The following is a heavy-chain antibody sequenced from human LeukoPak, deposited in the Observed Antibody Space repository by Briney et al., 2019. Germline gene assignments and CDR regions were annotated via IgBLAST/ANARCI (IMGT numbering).Heavy chain of an antibody. CDR3: ARSVSSGLRNWFDP. D-gene: IGHD5-12*01. J-gene: IGHJ5*02. Sequence: SETLSLTCAVHGGSFSGYYWSWIRQPPGKGLEWVGEINHGGSTNYNPSLKSRVTIPVEKSKNQFYLKLNSAAVADTAVYYCARSVSSGLRNWFDPWGKGTLVTVSS. CDR2: INHGGST. CDR1: GGSFSGYY. V-gene: IGHV4-34*01.